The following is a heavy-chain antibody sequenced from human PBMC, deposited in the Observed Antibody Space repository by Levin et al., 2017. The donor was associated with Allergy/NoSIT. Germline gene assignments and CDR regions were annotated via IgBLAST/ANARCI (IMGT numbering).Heavy chain of an antibody. Sequence: LSLTCAASGFTFSSYGMHWVRQAPGKGLEWVAVIWFDGRNKEYADSVKGRFTISRDNSKNTLHLQVNSLRADDTAVYYCARGVVVPAAVENSYYGMDVWGQGTTVIVSS. V-gene: IGHV3-33*01. D-gene: IGHD2-2*01. CDR3: ARGVVVPAAVENSYYGMDV. CDR1: GFTFSSYG. J-gene: IGHJ6*02. CDR2: IWFDGRNK.